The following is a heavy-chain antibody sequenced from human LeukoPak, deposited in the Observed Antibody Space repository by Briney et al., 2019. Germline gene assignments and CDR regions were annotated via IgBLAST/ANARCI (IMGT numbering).Heavy chain of an antibody. CDR2: NITIFGTA. CDR1: GGTFSSYA. J-gene: IGHJ4*02. Sequence: SVKVSCKASGGTFSSYAIGWVRQAPGQGLEWMGGNITIFGTANYAQKFQGRVTITADKSTSTGSMNLSSLRSEDTAVYYCARGPDPGGMVRNDFDYWGQGTLVTVSS. CDR3: ARGPDPGGMVRNDFDY. V-gene: IGHV1-69*06. D-gene: IGHD3-10*01.